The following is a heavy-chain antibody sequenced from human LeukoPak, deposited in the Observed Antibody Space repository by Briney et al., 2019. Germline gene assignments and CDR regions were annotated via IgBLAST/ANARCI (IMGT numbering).Heavy chain of an antibody. CDR3: CITMVRGVIDY. D-gene: IGHD3-10*01. CDR1: GFTFSSYG. J-gene: IGHJ4*02. V-gene: IGHV3-30*03. Sequence: GRSLRLSCAASGFTFSSYGMHWVRQAPGKGLEWVAVISYDGSNKYYADSVKGRFTISRDNSKNTLYLQMNSLRAEDTAVYYCCITMVRGVIDYWGQGTLVTVSS. CDR2: ISYDGSNK.